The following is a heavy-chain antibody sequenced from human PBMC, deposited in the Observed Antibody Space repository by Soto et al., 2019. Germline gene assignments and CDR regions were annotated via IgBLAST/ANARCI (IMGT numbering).Heavy chain of an antibody. D-gene: IGHD6-19*01. J-gene: IGHJ4*02. CDR3: AKDATRTDGWYYFDY. CDR1: GFTFSTLA. CDR2: IDYSGGTT. Sequence: LRLSCAASGFTFSTLAMGWVRQAPGKGLEWVSVIDYSGGTTYYTDSVKGRFTISRDNSKKMLYLQMNSLRAEDTAVYYCAKDATRTDGWYYFDYWGQGALVTVSS. V-gene: IGHV3-23*01.